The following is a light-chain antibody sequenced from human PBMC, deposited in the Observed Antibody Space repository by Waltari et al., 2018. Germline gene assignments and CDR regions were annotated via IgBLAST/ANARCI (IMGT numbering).Light chain of an antibody. Sequence: QSALTQPPSASGSPGQSVTISCTGTSSNVGAYDYVSWYLQPPGKAPNLIIYEINKRPSGLPDRFAGSKSGNTASLTVSGLQAEDEADYYCSSYAGGNSVMFGGGTKLTAL. CDR1: SSNVGAYDY. J-gene: IGLJ3*02. CDR2: EIN. V-gene: IGLV2-8*01. CDR3: SSYAGGNSVM.